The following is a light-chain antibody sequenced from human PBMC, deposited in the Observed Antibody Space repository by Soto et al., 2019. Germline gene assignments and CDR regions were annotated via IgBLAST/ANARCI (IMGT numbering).Light chain of an antibody. CDR2: YDS. CDR1: NIGSKS. J-gene: IGLJ2*01. CDR3: QVWDSSSDHPV. V-gene: IGLV3-21*04. Sequence: SYELTQPPSVSVAPGKTARITCGGNNIGSKSVHWYQQKPGQAPVLVIYYDSDRPSGIPERFSGSNSGNTATLTISGVEAGDEDDYYCQVWDSSSDHPVFGGGTKVTVL.